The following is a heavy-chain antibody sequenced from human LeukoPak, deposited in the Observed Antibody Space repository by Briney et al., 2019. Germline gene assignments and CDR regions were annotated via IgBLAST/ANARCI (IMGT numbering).Heavy chain of an antibody. D-gene: IGHD6-19*01. V-gene: IGHV4-34*01. Sequence: PSETLSLTCAVYGGSFSGYYRSWIRQPPGKGLEWIGEINHSGSTNYNPSLKSRVTISVDTSKNQFSLKLSSVTAADTAVYYCAREGAVAGTFRRVIDYWGQGTLATVSS. CDR3: AREGAVAGTFRRVIDY. J-gene: IGHJ4*02. CDR2: INHSGST. CDR1: GGSFSGYY.